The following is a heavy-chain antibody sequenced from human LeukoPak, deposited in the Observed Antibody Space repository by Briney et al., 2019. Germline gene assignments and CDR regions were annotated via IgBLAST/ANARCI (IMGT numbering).Heavy chain of an antibody. CDR2: ISSSSSYI. CDR3: ARGPYDILIY. CDR1: GFTFSSYS. D-gene: IGHD3-9*01. V-gene: IGHV3-21*01. Sequence: GGSLRLAWAASGFTFSSYSMNWDRQAPGEGLEWVSSISSSSSYIYYADSVKGRFTISRDNAKNSLYLQMNSLRAEDTAVYYCARGPYDILIYWGQGTLVTVSS. J-gene: IGHJ4*02.